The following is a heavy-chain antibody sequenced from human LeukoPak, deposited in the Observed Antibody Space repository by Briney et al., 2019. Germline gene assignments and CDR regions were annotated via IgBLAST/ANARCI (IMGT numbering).Heavy chain of an antibody. J-gene: IGHJ6*02. CDR3: ARDTPGPEYYYGMDV. D-gene: IGHD1-14*01. Sequence: SQTLSLTCAVSGDSFSSTTTAWICITQGQAIGFEWLIRKYTRSKWFHDYAVSMRSRITISPDTSKNKFPLQLNSLTPEDTAFYYCARDTPGPEYYYGMDVWGQGTTVTVSS. CDR2: KYTRSKWFH. V-gene: IGHV6-1*01. CDR1: GDSFSSTTTA.